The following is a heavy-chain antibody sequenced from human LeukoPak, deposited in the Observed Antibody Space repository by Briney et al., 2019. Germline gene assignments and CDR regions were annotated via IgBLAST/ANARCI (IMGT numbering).Heavy chain of an antibody. J-gene: IGHJ6*03. D-gene: IGHD6-13*01. V-gene: IGHV3-48*04. CDR1: GFTFSSYW. CDR2: ISSSGSTI. CDR3: ARDATTEPGTVYMDV. Sequence: GGSLRLSCAASGFTFSSYWMSWVRQAPGKGLEWVSYISSSGSTIYYADSVKGRFTVSRDNAKNSLYLQMNSLRAEDTAVYYCARDATTEPGTVYMDVWGKGTTVTISS.